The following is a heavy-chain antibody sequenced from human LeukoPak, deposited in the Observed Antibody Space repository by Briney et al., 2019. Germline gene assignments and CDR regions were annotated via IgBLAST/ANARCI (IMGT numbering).Heavy chain of an antibody. CDR3: ATDSSSWPNFDAFDI. D-gene: IGHD6-13*01. CDR1: GYTFTSYG. J-gene: IGHJ3*02. CDR2: ISAYNGNT. Sequence: ASVKVSCKASGYTFTSYGISWVRQAPGQGLEWMGWISAYNGNTNYAQKLQGRVTMTEDTSTDTAYMELSSLRSEDTAVYYCATDSSSWPNFDAFDIWGQGTMVTVSS. V-gene: IGHV1-18*01.